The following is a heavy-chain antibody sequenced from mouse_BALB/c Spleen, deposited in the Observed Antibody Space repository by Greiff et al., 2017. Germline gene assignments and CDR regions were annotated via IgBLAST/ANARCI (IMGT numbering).Heavy chain of an antibody. D-gene: IGHD1-2*01. CDR3: ARKGYGAWFAY. Sequence: QVQLQQSGADLAQPGASVSMSCTASGYTFTSYWMHWVKQRPGQGLEWIGYMNPSTGYTEYNQKFKDKAILTADKSSSTAYMQLSSLTSEDSAVYYCARKGYGAWFAYWGQGTLVTVSA. CDR1: GYTFTSYW. CDR2: MNPSTGYT. J-gene: IGHJ3*01. V-gene: IGHV1-7*01.